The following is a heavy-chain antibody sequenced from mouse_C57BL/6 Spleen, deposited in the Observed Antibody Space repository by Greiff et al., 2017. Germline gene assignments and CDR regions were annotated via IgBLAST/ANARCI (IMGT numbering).Heavy chain of an antibody. J-gene: IGHJ2*02. CDR3: ANEECIYDGYNY. D-gene: IGHD2-3*01. Sequence: VQRVESGPGLVAPSQSLSITCTVSGFSLTSYGVSWVSQPPGKGLEWLGGIWGDGSTNYHSALISRLSISKDNSKSKVFLKLNSLQTDDTATYYCANEECIYDGYNYWGQGTSLTVSS. CDR1: GFSLTSYG. V-gene: IGHV2-3*01. CDR2: IWGDGST.